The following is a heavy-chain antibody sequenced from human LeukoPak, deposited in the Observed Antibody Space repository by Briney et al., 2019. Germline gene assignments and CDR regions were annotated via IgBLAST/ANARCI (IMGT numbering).Heavy chain of an antibody. Sequence: AGGSLRLSCAASGLTFSSYNMNWVRQAPGKGLEWVSSISSSSSYIYYADSVKGRFTISRDNAKNSLYLQMNSLRAEDTAVYYCARDSCSGSSCYFEAFDIWGQGTMVTVSS. CDR3: ARDSCSGSSCYFEAFDI. CDR1: GLTFSSYN. J-gene: IGHJ3*02. CDR2: ISSSSSYI. D-gene: IGHD2-15*01. V-gene: IGHV3-21*01.